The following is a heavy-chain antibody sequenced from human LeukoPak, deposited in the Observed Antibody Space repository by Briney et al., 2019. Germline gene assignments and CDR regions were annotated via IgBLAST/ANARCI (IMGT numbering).Heavy chain of an antibody. CDR3: ARWLQSWSACWYFDL. J-gene: IGHJ2*01. V-gene: IGHV3-7*05. Sequence: PGGSLRLSRAASGFTFRSYWMSWVRQAPGKGLEWVANINQDGSETYYVDSVKGRLTISRDNAKNSLYLQMNSLRAEDTAVYYCARWLQSWSACWYFDLWGRGTGVSVPS. CDR2: INQDGSET. D-gene: IGHD5-24*01. CDR1: GFTFRSYW.